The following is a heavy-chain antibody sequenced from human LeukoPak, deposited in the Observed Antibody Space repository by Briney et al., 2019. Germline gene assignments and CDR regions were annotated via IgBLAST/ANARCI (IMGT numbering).Heavy chain of an antibody. CDR1: GFTFSSYG. CDR3: AKAIHFGELLGGGYFDY. Sequence: GGSLRLSCAASGFTFSSYGMHWVGQAPGKGLAWVAFIRYDGSNKKYADSVMGRFTISRDNSKNTLYLQMNSLRAEDTAVYYCAKAIHFGELLGGGYFDYWGQGTLVTVSS. V-gene: IGHV3-30*02. CDR2: IRYDGSNK. J-gene: IGHJ4*02. D-gene: IGHD3-10*01.